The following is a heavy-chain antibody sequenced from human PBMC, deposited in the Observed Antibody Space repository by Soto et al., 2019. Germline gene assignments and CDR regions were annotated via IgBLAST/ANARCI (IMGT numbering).Heavy chain of an antibody. V-gene: IGHV3-21*01. CDR3: ASDISSSWLAEYFQH. CDR1: GFGFSRYS. CDR2: ISSSSAYI. D-gene: IGHD6-13*01. Sequence: PGGSLRLSCAASGFGFSRYSMNWVRQAPGKGLEWVSCISSSSAYIQYADSVKGRFTIFRDNAKNSLYLQMNSLRADDTAVYYCASDISSSWLAEYFQHWGQGALVTVSS. J-gene: IGHJ1*01.